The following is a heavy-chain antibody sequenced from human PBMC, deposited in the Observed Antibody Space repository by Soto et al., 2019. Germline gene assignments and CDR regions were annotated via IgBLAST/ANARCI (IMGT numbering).Heavy chain of an antibody. V-gene: IGHV5-51*04. CDR3: ARHVYFDY. J-gene: IGHJ4*02. CDR2: IYSGDSDT. CDR1: GYSVTSYW. Sequence: GASVKISGKASGYSVTSYWIAWVRQMPGKGLECLGIIYSGDSDTRYRPSFQGQVTISADKPISTAYLQWSSLKASETAIYYCARHVYFDYWGLGTLVTVS.